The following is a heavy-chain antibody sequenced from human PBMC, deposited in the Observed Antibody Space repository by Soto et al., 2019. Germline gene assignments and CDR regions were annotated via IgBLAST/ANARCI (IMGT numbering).Heavy chain of an antibody. CDR3: ARDLSRYDIITGYNWFDP. D-gene: IGHD3-9*01. Sequence: ASVKVSCKASGGTFSSYAISWLRQAPSQGLEWMGGIIPIFGTANYAQKFQCRVTITADESTSTAYMELSSLRSEDTAVYYCARDLSRYDIITGYNWFDPWSQGSLVTVSS. V-gene: IGHV1-69*13. J-gene: IGHJ5*02. CDR1: GGTFSSYA. CDR2: IIPIFGTA.